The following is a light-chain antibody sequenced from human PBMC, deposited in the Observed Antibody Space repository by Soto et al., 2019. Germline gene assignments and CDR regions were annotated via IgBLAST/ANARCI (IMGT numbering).Light chain of an antibody. CDR2: AAS. J-gene: IGKJ2*01. V-gene: IGKV3D-15*01. Sequence: EIVMTQSPATLSVSPGERATLSCRASQSVSSNLAWYQRKPGQAPRLLIYAASTRATGIPARFSGSGSGTEFTLTINSLQSEDFAVYYCQQYNDWPPMYTFGQGTKLEIK. CDR3: QQYNDWPPMYT. CDR1: QSVSSN.